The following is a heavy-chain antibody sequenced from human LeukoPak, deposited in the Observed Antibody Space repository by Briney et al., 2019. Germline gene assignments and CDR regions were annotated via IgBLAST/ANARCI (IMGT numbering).Heavy chain of an antibody. CDR2: IYHSGST. V-gene: IGHV4-38-2*02. CDR1: GYSISSGYY. Sequence: SGTLSLTCTVSGYSISSGYYWGWIRQPPGKGLEWIGSIYHSGSTYYNPSLKSRVTISVDTSKNQFSLKLSSVTAADTAVYYCARDLLKWFGEFYIDYWGQGTLVTVSS. J-gene: IGHJ4*02. CDR3: ARDLLKWFGEFYIDY. D-gene: IGHD3-10*01.